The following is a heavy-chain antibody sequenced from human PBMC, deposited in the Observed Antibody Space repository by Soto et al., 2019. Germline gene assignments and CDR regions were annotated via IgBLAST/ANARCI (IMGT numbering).Heavy chain of an antibody. V-gene: IGHV1-3*01. Sequence: QVQLVQSGAEVKKPGASVKVSCKASGYTFTSYAMHWVRQAPGQRLEWMGWINAGNGNTKYSRKFQGRVTITRDTSASTAYMELSSLRSEDTAVYYCARTTSGSLNWFDPWGQGTLVTVSS. D-gene: IGHD1-26*01. J-gene: IGHJ5*02. CDR3: ARTTSGSLNWFDP. CDR2: INAGNGNT. CDR1: GYTFTSYA.